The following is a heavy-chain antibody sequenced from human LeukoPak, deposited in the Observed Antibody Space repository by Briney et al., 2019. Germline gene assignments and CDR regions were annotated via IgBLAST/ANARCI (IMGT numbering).Heavy chain of an antibody. J-gene: IGHJ5*02. CDR3: ARGPTNPDWLSGNWFDP. D-gene: IGHD3-9*01. CDR2: IYNSGST. Sequence: SETLSLTCTVSGGSISSYYWSWIRQPPGKGLEWIGYIYNSGSTNYNPSLKSRVTISVDTSKNQFSLKLSSVTAADTAVYYCARGPTNPDWLSGNWFDPWAREPWSPSPQ. V-gene: IGHV4-59*01. CDR1: GGSISSYY.